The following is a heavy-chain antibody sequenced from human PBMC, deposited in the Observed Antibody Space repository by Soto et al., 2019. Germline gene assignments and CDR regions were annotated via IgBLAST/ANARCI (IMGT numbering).Heavy chain of an antibody. J-gene: IGHJ6*04. CDR2: INAGNGNT. V-gene: IGHV1-3*01. D-gene: IGHD1-26*01. Sequence: ASVKVSCKASGYTFTNYGISWVRQAPGQRLEWMGWINAGNGNTKYSQKFQGRGTITRDTSASTAYMGLSGRRSEDTAVCYCGREVGYSGMDVWGKGTTVTV. CDR3: GREVGYSGMDV. CDR1: GYTFTNYG.